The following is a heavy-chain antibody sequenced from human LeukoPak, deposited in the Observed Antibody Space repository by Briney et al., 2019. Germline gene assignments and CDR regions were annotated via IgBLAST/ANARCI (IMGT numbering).Heavy chain of an antibody. J-gene: IGHJ4*02. V-gene: IGHV3-48*04. CDR2: ISSSSSTI. Sequence: GGSLRLSCASSGFTFSSYSMNWVRQGPGKGLEWVSYISSSSSTIYYADSVKGRFTISRDNAKNSLYLQMNSLRAEDTAVYYCARYRYYYDSSGYYYEVYYFDYWGQGTLVTVPS. CDR3: ARYRYYYDSSGYYYEVYYFDY. D-gene: IGHD3-22*01. CDR1: GFTFSSYS.